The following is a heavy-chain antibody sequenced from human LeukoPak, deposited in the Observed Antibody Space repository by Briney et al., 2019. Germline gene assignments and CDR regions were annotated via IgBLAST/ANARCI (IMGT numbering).Heavy chain of an antibody. CDR2: IYYSGST. CDR1: GGSISTYY. CDR3: ARGADYYDSSGYFDY. Sequence: PSETLSLTCTASGGSISTYYWSWIRQPPGKGLEWVGYIYYSGSTNYSPSLKSRVTISVDTSKNQFSLKLSSVTAADTAVYYCARGADYYDSSGYFDYWGQGTLVTVSS. J-gene: IGHJ4*02. D-gene: IGHD3-22*01. V-gene: IGHV4-59*08.